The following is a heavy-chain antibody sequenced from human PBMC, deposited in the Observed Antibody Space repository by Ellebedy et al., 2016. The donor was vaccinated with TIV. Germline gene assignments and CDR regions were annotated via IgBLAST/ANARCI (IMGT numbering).Heavy chain of an antibody. CDR1: GFTFNSYW. CDR2: INVDGSTT. J-gene: IGHJ4*02. V-gene: IGHV3-74*01. CDR3: ARRNPSGYDPFFDY. D-gene: IGHD5-12*01. Sequence: HTGGSLRLSCAASGFTFNSYWMVWVRQAPGKGLVWVSHINVDGSTTTYADSVEGRFTISRDNAKNTLYLHVNNLRVEDTAVYFCARRNPSGYDPFFDYWGQGTLVAVSS.